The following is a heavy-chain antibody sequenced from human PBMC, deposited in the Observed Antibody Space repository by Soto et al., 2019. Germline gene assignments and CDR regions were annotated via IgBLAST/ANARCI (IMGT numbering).Heavy chain of an antibody. J-gene: IGHJ3*01. CDR3: ARAYSSSSGKNAFDF. V-gene: IGHV3-48*01. D-gene: IGHD6-13*01. CDR1: GFTFSNYG. Sequence: VQLVESGGGFVQPGGSLRRSCAASGFTFSNYGMNWVRQAPGKGLEWVSYISPSSSTIYYADSVKGRFTISRENAMNSLYLQMNSLRAEDTAIYYCARAYSSSSGKNAFDFCGQGTMVTVSS. CDR2: ISPSSSTI.